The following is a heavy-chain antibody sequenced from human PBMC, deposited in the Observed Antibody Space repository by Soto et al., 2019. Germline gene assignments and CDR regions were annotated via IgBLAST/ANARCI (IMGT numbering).Heavy chain of an antibody. CDR1: GDSISSRSYY. CDR3: PRQRTSVVTQAYFDV. J-gene: IGHJ4*02. D-gene: IGHD2-21*02. CDR2: IYYSGSN. Sequence: PSETLSLTCTVTGDSISSRSYYWGWIRQPPGKGLEWIGRIYYSGSNYTNPSLRSRVSMSIDTSKDQFSLKLKPVTAEAPAPSFCPRQRTSVVTQAYFDVWGPRSRVTVST. V-gene: IGHV4-39*01.